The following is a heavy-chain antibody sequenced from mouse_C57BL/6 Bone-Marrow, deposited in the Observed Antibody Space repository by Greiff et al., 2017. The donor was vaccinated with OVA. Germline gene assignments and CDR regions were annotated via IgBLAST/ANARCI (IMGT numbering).Heavy chain of an antibody. CDR1: GFTFSDYY. V-gene: IGHV5-12*01. Sequence: EVQRVESGGGLVQPGGSLKLSCAASGFTFSDYYMYWVRQTPEKRLEWVAYISNGGGSTYYPDTVKGRFTISRDNAKNTLYLQMSRLKSEDTAMYYCARHLDDGFHFAYWGQGTLVTVSA. CDR2: ISNGGGST. CDR3: ARHLDDGFHFAY. J-gene: IGHJ3*01. D-gene: IGHD2-3*01.